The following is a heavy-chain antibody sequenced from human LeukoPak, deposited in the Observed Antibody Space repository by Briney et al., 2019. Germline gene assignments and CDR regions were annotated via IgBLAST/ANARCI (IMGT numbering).Heavy chain of an antibody. D-gene: IGHD6-6*01. J-gene: IGHJ6*02. Sequence: GGSLRLSCAASGFTVSSNYMSWVRQAPGEGLEWVSVIYSGGSTYYADSVKGRFTISRDNSKNTLYLQMNSLRAEDTAVYYCARAYSSSSHYYGMDVWGQGTTVTVSS. CDR1: GFTVSSNY. V-gene: IGHV3-53*01. CDR3: ARAYSSSSHYYGMDV. CDR2: IYSGGST.